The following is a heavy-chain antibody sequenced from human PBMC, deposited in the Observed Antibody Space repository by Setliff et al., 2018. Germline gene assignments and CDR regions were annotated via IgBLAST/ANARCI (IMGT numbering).Heavy chain of an antibody. CDR2: IVPIFGTP. Sequence: SVKVSCKTSGGTFSSYGISWVRQAPGQGLEWMGTIVPIFGTPNYAQKFQGRVTITTDESTSTAYMELRSLRSEDTAVYYCARDVSGSEGSWGQGTLVTVSS. D-gene: IGHD1-26*01. J-gene: IGHJ4*02. V-gene: IGHV1-69*05. CDR3: ARDVSGSEGS. CDR1: GGTFSSYG.